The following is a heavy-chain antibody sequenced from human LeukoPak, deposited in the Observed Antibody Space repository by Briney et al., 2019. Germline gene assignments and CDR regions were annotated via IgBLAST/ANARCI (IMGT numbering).Heavy chain of an antibody. D-gene: IGHD3-10*01. V-gene: IGHV4-34*01. Sequence: SETLPLTCAVYGGSFSGYYWNWIRQPPGKGLEWIGEINHSGSTNYNPSLKSRVTISVDASKNQFSLKLSSVTAADTAVYYCARGRGLLLWFGELLYKCWFDPWGQGTLVTVSS. CDR2: INHSGST. J-gene: IGHJ5*02. CDR3: ARGRGLLLWFGELLYKCWFDP. CDR1: GGSFSGYY.